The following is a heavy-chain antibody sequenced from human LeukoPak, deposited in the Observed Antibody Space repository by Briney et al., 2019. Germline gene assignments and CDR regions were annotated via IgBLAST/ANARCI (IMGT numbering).Heavy chain of an antibody. D-gene: IGHD4-11*01. Sequence: SETLSLTCTVSGASIRSYYWSWIRQPPGKGLEWIGYIYYSVSTNYNPSLKSRVTLSLDTSKNQFSLRLNSVTAADTAVYYCATLQKYFFDDWGQGTLVTVSS. J-gene: IGHJ4*02. CDR1: GASIRSYY. CDR3: ATLQKYFFDD. V-gene: IGHV4-59*08. CDR2: IYYSVST.